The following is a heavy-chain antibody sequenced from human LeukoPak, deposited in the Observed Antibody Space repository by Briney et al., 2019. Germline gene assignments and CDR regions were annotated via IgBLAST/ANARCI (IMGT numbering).Heavy chain of an antibody. D-gene: IGHD6-19*01. Sequence: LETLSPTRTVSGSTSTDDWSRIREPPGKRLGRIGYIYYSGSTDYNPSLKSRVTISVDRSQNQFSLELSSVTAADTAVYFCARGAGSGPGYSSGWYFDYWGQGTLVTVSS. CDR2: IYYSGST. CDR3: ARGAGSGPGYSSGWYFDY. J-gene: IGHJ4*02. CDR1: GSTSTDD. V-gene: IGHV4-59*12.